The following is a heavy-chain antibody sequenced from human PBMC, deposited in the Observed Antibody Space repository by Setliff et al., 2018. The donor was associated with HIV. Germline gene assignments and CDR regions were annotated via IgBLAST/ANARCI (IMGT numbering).Heavy chain of an antibody. Sequence: ASETLSLTCAVYGGSFSGYYWSWLRQPPGKGLEWIGEINSSGSINDNPSLKSRVTISVDTSKNQFSLKLNSVTAVDTAVYYCARGFAFGGVIVIPYYFDYWGQGTLVTVSS. CDR1: GGSFSGYY. CDR3: ARGFAFGGVIVIPYYFDY. CDR2: INSSGSI. J-gene: IGHJ4*02. V-gene: IGHV4-34*01. D-gene: IGHD3-16*02.